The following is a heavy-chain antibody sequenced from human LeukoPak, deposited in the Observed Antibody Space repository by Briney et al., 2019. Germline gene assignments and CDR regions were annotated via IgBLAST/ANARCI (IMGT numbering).Heavy chain of an antibody. J-gene: IGHJ6*02. CDR3: AREGDYYDSSGYYFYYGMDV. D-gene: IGHD3-22*01. CDR1: GFTFSSYW. Sequence: GGSLRLSCAASGFTFSSYWRSWVRQAPGKGLEWVANIKQDGSEKYYVDSVKGRFTISRDNAKTSLYLHMNRLTAEDTAVYYCAREGDYYDSSGYYFYYGMDVWGQGTTVTVSS. CDR2: IKQDGSEK. V-gene: IGHV3-7*01.